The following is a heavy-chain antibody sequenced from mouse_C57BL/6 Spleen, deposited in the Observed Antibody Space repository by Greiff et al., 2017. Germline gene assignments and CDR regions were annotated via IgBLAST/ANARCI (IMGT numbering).Heavy chain of an antibody. V-gene: IGHV3-6*01. CDR2: ISYDGSN. J-gene: IGHJ1*03. CDR3: ARDGGLNWYYEV. Sequence: EVQVVESGPGLVKPSQSLSLTCSVTGYSITSGYYWNWIRQFPGNKLEWLGYISYDGSNNYNPSLKNRISITRDPSKNQFFLKLNSVTTEDTATYYCARDGGLNWYYEVWGTGTTVTVSS. CDR1: GYSITSGYY.